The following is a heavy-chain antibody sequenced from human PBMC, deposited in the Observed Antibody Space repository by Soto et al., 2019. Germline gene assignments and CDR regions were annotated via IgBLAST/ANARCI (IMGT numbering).Heavy chain of an antibody. V-gene: IGHV3-33*01. CDR3: ARDLTVDYYYYYGMDV. D-gene: IGHD2-21*02. CDR2: IGYDGSNK. J-gene: IGHJ6*02. CDR1: GFTFSSYG. Sequence: QVQLVESGGGVVQPGRSLRLSCAASGFTFSSYGMHWVRQAPGKGLEGVAVIGYDGSNKYYADSVKGRFTISRDNSKNTLYLQMNSLRAEDTAVYYCARDLTVDYYYYYGMDVWGQGTTVTVSS.